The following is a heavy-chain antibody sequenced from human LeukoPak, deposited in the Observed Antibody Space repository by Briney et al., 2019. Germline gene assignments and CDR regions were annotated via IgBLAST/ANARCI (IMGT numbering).Heavy chain of an antibody. CDR2: IYYSGST. D-gene: IGHD2-15*01. CDR1: GGSISSYY. CDR3: ARVGGPKDY. Sequence: SETLSLTCTVSGGSISSYYWSWIRQPPGKGLEWIGYIYYSGSTNYNPSLKSRVSMSVDTSKNQFSLKLSSVTAADTAVYYCARVGGPKDYWGQGTLVTVSS. V-gene: IGHV4-59*01. J-gene: IGHJ4*02.